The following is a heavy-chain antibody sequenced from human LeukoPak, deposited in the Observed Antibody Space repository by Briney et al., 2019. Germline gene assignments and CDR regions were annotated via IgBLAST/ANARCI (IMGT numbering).Heavy chain of an antibody. D-gene: IGHD3-10*01. CDR1: GFTFSGHF. V-gene: IGHV3-7*01. CDR3: ARAEYYYGSGTTLGVD. Sequence: GGSLRLSCAASGFTFSGHFMSWVRQAPGKGLEWVANINQDGSEKYYVESVKGRFTVSRDNARDSPYLQMNSLRAEDTAVYYCARAEYYYGSGTTLGVDWGQGTLVTVSS. J-gene: IGHJ4*02. CDR2: INQDGSEK.